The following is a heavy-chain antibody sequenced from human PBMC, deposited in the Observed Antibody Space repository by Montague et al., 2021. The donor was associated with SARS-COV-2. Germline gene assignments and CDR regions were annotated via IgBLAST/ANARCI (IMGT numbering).Heavy chain of an antibody. D-gene: IGHD2-2*01. J-gene: IGHJ3*02. V-gene: IGHV4-34*01. CDR3: ARGRRPVVVPVAGPAGRAFDI. CDR2: VNQSGTT. CDR1: GGSFSNYY. Sequence: SETLSLTCAISGGSFSNYYWSWIRQPPGKGLEWIGEVNQSGTTIYNPSVKSRVTISEDTSKNQFSLRLNSVTAADTAVYYCARGRRPVVVPVAGPAGRAFDIWGQGTMVTVSS.